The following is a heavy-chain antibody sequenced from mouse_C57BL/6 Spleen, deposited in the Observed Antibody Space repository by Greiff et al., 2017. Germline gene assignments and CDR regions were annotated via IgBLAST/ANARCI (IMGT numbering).Heavy chain of an antibody. CDR2: IVPSDSYT. CDR1: GYTFTSYW. V-gene: IGHV1-69*01. Sequence: QVQLQQSGAELVMPGASVKLSCKASGYTFTSYWMHWVKQRPGQGLEWIGEIVPSDSYTNYNQNFKGKSTLTVDKSSSTAYMQLSSLTSEDSAVYYCARYPFAYWGQGTLVTVSA. J-gene: IGHJ3*01. CDR3: ARYPFAY.